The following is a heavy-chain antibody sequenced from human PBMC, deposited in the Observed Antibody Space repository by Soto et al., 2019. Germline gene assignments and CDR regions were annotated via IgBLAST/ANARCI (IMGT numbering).Heavy chain of an antibody. Sequence: ASVKVSCKASGYTFSDYYIHWVRQAPGQGLEWTGWINPNSGGTKYAPKFQGGVTMTRDTSITTAYMELSRLRSGDTAVYYCVREPATAKPEGVDFWGQGTLVTVSS. D-gene: IGHD1-1*01. CDR3: VREPATAKPEGVDF. J-gene: IGHJ4*02. CDR1: GYTFSDYY. CDR2: INPNSGGT. V-gene: IGHV1-2*02.